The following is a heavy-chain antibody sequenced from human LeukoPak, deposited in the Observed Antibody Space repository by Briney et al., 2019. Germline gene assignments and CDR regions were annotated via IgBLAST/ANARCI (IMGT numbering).Heavy chain of an antibody. CDR1: GFTFNTQA. CDR3: AKSLTVTTRIHSIDP. D-gene: IGHD4-17*01. Sequence: GGSLRLSCAASGFTFNTQAMSWVRQAPGKGLEWVSSISGSGSNTYYADSVKGQFTISRDSSKNTLYLQMNSLRAEDTAVYYCAKSLTVTTRIHSIDPRGQGTLVTVSS. V-gene: IGHV3-23*01. CDR2: ISGSGSNT. J-gene: IGHJ4*02.